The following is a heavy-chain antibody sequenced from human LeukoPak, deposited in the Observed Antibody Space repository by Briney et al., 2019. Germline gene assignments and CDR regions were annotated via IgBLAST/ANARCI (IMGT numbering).Heavy chain of an antibody. Sequence: SETLSLTCAVYGGSFSGYYWSWIRQPPGKGLEWIGEINHSGSTNYNPSLKSRVTISVDTSKNQFSLKLSSVTAADTAVYYCASTIFGVVTPQNYYYYGMDVWGQGTTVTVSS. CDR1: GGSFSGYY. CDR2: INHSGST. J-gene: IGHJ6*02. V-gene: IGHV4-34*01. D-gene: IGHD3-3*01. CDR3: ASTIFGVVTPQNYYYYGMDV.